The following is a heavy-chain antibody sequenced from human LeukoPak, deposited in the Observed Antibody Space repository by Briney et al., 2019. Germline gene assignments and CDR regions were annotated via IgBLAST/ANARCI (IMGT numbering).Heavy chain of an antibody. J-gene: IGHJ4*01. CDR3: ARGSTAAAPGWVY. D-gene: IGHD6-19*01. CDR1: GFSFTDYA. Sequence: GGSLRLSCAASGFSFTDYALSWARQPPGKGLEWVSAVSGHGDTTDYVDSVKGRFTISRDNSRNTVHLQIDSLRIEDTGVYYCARGSTAAAPGWVYWGHGTLVTVSS. CDR2: VSGHGDTT. V-gene: IGHV3-23*01.